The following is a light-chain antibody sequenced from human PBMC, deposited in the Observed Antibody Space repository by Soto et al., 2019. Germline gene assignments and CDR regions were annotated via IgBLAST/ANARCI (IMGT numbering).Light chain of an antibody. CDR2: GAS. Sequence: EIVMTRAPATLSVSPGERATLSCRASQSISSSLAWYQQKPGQAPRLLIHGASTRATGIPARFSGSGSGTQFTLTICRLQSEDFGTYYCQQYNTWPGTFGQGTKVEIK. CDR1: QSISSS. CDR3: QQYNTWPGT. V-gene: IGKV3-15*01. J-gene: IGKJ1*01.